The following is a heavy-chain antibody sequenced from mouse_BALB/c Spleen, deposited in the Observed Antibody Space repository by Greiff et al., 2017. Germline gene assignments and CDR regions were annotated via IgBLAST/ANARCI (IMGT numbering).Heavy chain of an antibody. V-gene: IGHV3-1*02. CDR3: AHGDYWYFDV. Sequence: EVQVQESGPDLVKPSQSLSLTCTATGYSITSGYSWYWSRQFTGNKLEWMGYIHYSGSTNYNPSLKSRISITRDTSKNQFFLQLNSVTTEDTATCSWAHGDYWYFDVWGAGTTVTVSS. D-gene: IGHD2-13*01. CDR1: GYSITSGYS. CDR2: IHYSGST. J-gene: IGHJ1*01.